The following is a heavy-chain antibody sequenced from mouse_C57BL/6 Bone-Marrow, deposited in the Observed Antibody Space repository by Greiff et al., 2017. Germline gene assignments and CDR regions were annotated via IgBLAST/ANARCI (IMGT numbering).Heavy chain of an antibody. V-gene: IGHV1-22*01. Sequence: EVKLQESGPELVKPGASVKMSCKASGYTFTDYNMHWVKQSHGKSLEWIGYINPNNGGTSYNQKFKGKATLTVNKSSSTAYMELRSLTSEDSAVYYCARRVANWYYFDYWGQGTTLTVSS. CDR1: GYTFTDYN. CDR2: INPNNGGT. D-gene: IGHD1-1*02. CDR3: ARRVANWYYFDY. J-gene: IGHJ2*01.